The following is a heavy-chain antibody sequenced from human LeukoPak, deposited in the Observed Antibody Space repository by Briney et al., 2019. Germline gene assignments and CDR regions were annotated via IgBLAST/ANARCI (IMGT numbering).Heavy chain of an antibody. J-gene: IGHJ6*02. CDR2: MSYDETKK. CDR1: GFTFLAYS. V-gene: IGHV3-30-3*01. D-gene: IGHD3-10*01. Sequence: GGSLRLSCAASGFTFLAYSMHWVRQAPGKGLEWVAVMSYDETKKYYADSVKGRFTVSRDNSKNTLFLEMDSLTDDDTAVYYCARDEEAGGLDVWGQGTTVTVSS. CDR3: ARDEEAGGLDV.